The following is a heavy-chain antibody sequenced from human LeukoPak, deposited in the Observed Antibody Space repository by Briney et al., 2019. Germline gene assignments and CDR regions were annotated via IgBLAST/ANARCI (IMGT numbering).Heavy chain of an antibody. J-gene: IGHJ4*02. CDR1: GFTFSSYS. CDR2: ISSSSSYI. D-gene: IGHD4-17*01. Sequence: GGSLRLSCAASGFTFSSYSMNWVRQAPGKGLEWVSSISSSSSYIYYADSVKGRFTISRDNAKNSLYLQMNSLRAEDTAVYYCARDPSNYGDYFQYYFDHWGQGTLVTVSS. V-gene: IGHV3-21*01. CDR3: ARDPSNYGDYFQYYFDH.